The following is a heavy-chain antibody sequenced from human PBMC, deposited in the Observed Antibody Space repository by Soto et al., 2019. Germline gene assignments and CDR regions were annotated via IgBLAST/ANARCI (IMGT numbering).Heavy chain of an antibody. D-gene: IGHD4-17*01. CDR3: ARGWYGDYLNYYYGMDV. J-gene: IGHJ6*02. CDR1: GGSFSGYY. V-gene: IGHV4-34*01. CDR2: INHSGST. Sequence: SETLSLTCAVYGGSFSGYYWSWIRQPPGKGLEWIGEINHSGSTNYNPSLKSRVTISVDTSKNQFSLKLSSVTAADTAVYYCARGWYGDYLNYYYGMDVWGQGTTVT.